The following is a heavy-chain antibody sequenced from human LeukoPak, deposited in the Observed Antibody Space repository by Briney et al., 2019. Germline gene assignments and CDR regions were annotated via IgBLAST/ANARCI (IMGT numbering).Heavy chain of an antibody. CDR3: ARRGRGIAAAGTDFDY. CDR1: GGSISSSSYY. J-gene: IGHJ4*02. Sequence: SETLSLTCTVSGGSISSSSYYWGWIRQPPGKGLEWIGSIYYSGSTYYNPSLKSRVTISVDTSKNQFSLKLSSVTAADTAVYYCARRGRGIAAAGTDFDYWGQGTLVTVSS. V-gene: IGHV4-39*01. D-gene: IGHD6-13*01. CDR2: IYYSGST.